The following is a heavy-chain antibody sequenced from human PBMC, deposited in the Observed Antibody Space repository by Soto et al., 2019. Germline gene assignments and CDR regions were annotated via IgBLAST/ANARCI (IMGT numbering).Heavy chain of an antibody. V-gene: IGHV1-69*08. CDR2: IIPILGTG. J-gene: IGHJ6*03. Sequence: QVQLVQSGPEVKKSGSSVKVSCKLSGGTFTTDTISWLRRAPGQGLEWMGRIIPILGTGNYAQKFQGRVTITEDKSTNTGYMELSSLTSEDTAVYDCAREEGSYNMGTFTFYYLDVWGNGTTVTV. CDR3: AREEGSYNMGTFTFYYLDV. D-gene: IGHD3-10*01. CDR1: GGTFTTDT.